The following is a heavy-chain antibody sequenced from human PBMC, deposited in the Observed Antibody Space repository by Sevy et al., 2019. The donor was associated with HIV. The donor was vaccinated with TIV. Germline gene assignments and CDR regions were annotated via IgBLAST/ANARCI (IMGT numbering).Heavy chain of an antibody. D-gene: IGHD2-21*02. CDR2: IIASAGNA. CDR3: ARLYPCGGACYYFVY. V-gene: IGHV1-69*13. CDR1: GGTFSTYI. J-gene: IGHJ4*02. Sequence: ASVMVSCKASGGTFSTYIISWVRQAPGQGLEWMGGIIASAGNANYAQNFQGRVTFTADESTSTAYMQMSSLRSEDTAIYYCARLYPCGGACYYFVYWGQGTLVTVSS.